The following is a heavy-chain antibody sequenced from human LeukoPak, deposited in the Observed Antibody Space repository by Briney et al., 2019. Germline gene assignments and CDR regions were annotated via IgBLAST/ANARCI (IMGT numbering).Heavy chain of an antibody. CDR2: IYYSGST. D-gene: IGHD4-23*01. CDR3: ARHPYGGNSDFQH. J-gene: IGHJ1*01. CDR1: GGSISSYY. Sequence: PSETLSLTCTVSGGSISSYYWSWIRQPPGKGLEWIGYIYYSGSTNYNPSLKSRVTISVDTSKNQFSLKLSSVTAADTAVYYCARHPYGGNSDFQHWGQGTLVIVFS. V-gene: IGHV4-59*08.